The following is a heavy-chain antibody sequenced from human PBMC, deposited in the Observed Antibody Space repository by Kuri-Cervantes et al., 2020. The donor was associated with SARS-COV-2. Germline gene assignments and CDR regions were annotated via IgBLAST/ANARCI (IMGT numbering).Heavy chain of an antibody. CDR1: GDSVNSINYY. J-gene: IGHJ3*02. CDR2: IYYNGDT. Sequence: SETLSLTCTVTGDSVNSINYYWTWIRQPPGKGLEWIGYIYYNGDTNYNPSLKSRVTISIDTSKNQLSLKLTSVTAADTAVYYCARVPRFCTNGVCYAFDIWGQGTMVTVSS. CDR3: ARVPRFCTNGVCYAFDI. V-gene: IGHV4-61*01. D-gene: IGHD2-8*01.